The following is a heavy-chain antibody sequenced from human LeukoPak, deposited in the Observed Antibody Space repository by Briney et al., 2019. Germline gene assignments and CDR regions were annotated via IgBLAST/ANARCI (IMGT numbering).Heavy chain of an antibody. CDR3: ARAHCSGGSCYGNYYYYYGMDV. CDR1: GFTFSSYG. CDR2: IWYDGSSK. D-gene: IGHD2-15*01. J-gene: IGHJ6*02. Sequence: GRSLRLSCAASGFTFSSYGMHWVRQAPGKGLDWVAVIWYDGSSKYHADSVKGRFTISRDNSKNTLYLQMNSLRVEDTAVYYCARAHCSGGSCYGNYYYYYGMDVWGQGTTVTVSS. V-gene: IGHV3-33*01.